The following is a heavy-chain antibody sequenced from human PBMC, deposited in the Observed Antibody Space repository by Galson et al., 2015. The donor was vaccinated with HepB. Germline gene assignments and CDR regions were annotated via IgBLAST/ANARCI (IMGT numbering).Heavy chain of an antibody. Sequence: SETLSLTCAVYGGSFSGYYWSWIRQPPGKGLEWIGEINHSGSTNYNPSLKSRVTISVDTSKNQFSLKLSSVTAADTAVYYCARGPPDYSSSSQFDYWGQGTLVTVSS. CDR1: GGSFSGYY. CDR3: ARGPPDYSSSSQFDY. CDR2: INHSGST. J-gene: IGHJ4*02. D-gene: IGHD6-6*01. V-gene: IGHV4-34*01.